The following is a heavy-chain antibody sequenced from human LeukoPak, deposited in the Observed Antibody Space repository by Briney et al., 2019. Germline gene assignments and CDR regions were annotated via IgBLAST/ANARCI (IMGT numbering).Heavy chain of an antibody. J-gene: IGHJ4*02. CDR3: AKLPVAGLYFDY. D-gene: IGHD6-19*01. Sequence: GGSLRLSCAASGLTFSSYAMTWVRQAPGKGLEWISAISGSGGRTYYVDSVKGRFTISRDNSKNTLYLQMNSLRVEDTAAYYCAKLPVAGLYFDYWGQGTLVTVSS. CDR2: ISGSGGRT. CDR1: GLTFSSYA. V-gene: IGHV3-23*01.